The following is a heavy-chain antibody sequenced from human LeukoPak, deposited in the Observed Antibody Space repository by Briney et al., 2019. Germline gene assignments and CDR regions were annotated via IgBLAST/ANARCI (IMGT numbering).Heavy chain of an antibody. J-gene: IGHJ4*02. CDR1: GITFSNYG. Sequence: QTGGSLRLSCAASGITFSNYGMHWVRQAPGKGLEWVAFIRNDGTYKYYADSVKGRFTVSRDNSKNTLYLQMNSLRAEDTAVYYCARDPSIAVAGTSPRDGYWGQGTLVTVSS. CDR2: IRNDGTYK. CDR3: ARDPSIAVAGTSPRDGY. V-gene: IGHV3-30*02. D-gene: IGHD6-19*01.